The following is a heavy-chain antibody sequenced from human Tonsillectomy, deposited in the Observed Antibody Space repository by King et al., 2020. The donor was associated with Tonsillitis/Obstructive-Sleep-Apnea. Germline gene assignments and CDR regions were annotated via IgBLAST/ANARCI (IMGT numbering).Heavy chain of an antibody. D-gene: IGHD2-2*01. CDR3: ARGRYCGTPSCAPQPPSFDY. Sequence: VQLVESGGGLIQPGGSLRLSCAASGFTVSSNYMSWVRQAPGKGLEWVSVIFGAGTTYYADSVKGRFTISRDNSKNTLYLQMNSLRAEDTAVYYCARGRYCGTPSCAPQPPSFDYWGQGTLVTVSS. CDR1: GFTVSSNY. J-gene: IGHJ4*02. CDR2: IFGAGTT. V-gene: IGHV3-53*01.